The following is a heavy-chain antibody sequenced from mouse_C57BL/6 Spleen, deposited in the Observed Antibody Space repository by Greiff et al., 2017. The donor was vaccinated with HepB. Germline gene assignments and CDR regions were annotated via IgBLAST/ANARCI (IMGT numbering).Heavy chain of an antibody. J-gene: IGHJ2*01. D-gene: IGHD2-4*01. Sequence: QVQLQQSGPELVKPGASVKISCKASGYAFSSSWMNWVKPRPGKGLEWIGRIYPGDGDTNYNGKFKGKATLTADKSSSTAYMQLSSLTSEDSAVYFCARVYDYDGGDYWGQGTTLTVSS. CDR3: ARVYDYDGGDY. CDR2: IYPGDGDT. CDR1: GYAFSSSW. V-gene: IGHV1-82*01.